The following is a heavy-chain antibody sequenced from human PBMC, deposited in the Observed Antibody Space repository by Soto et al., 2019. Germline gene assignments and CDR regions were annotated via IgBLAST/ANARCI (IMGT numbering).Heavy chain of an antibody. CDR2: IYHSGST. V-gene: IGHV4-4*02. CDR3: ARVLGSGSYSHYYYGMDV. D-gene: IGHD1-26*01. Sequence: LSLTCAVSGGSISSSNWWSWVRQPPGKGLEWIGEIYHSGSTNYNPSLKSRVTISVDKSKNHFSLKLSSVTAADTAVYYCARVLGSGSYSHYYYGMDVWGQGTTVTVSS. J-gene: IGHJ6*02. CDR1: GGSISSSNW.